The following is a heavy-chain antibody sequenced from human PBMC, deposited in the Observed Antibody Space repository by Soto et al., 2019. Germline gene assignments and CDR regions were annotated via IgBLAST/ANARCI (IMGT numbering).Heavy chain of an antibody. J-gene: IGHJ6*03. CDR1: GFTFSSYW. D-gene: IGHD5-12*01. Sequence: GGSLRLSCAASGFTFSSYWMSWVRQAPGKGLEWVANIKQDGSEKYYVDSVKGRFTISRDNAKNSLYLQMNSLRAEDTAVYYCAREPQYSGYDYPSWYYYYMDVWGKGTTVTVSS. CDR2: IKQDGSEK. CDR3: AREPQYSGYDYPSWYYYYMDV. V-gene: IGHV3-7*01.